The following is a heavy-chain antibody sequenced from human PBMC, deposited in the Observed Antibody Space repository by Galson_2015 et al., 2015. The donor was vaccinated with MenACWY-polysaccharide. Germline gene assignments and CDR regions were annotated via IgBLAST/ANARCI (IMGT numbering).Heavy chain of an antibody. CDR3: ARGVRSFARSDY. Sequence: SLRLSCAASEFTFSNYAIHWVRQAPGKGLEWVAVIWDDGRKRYYADSVKGRFIISRDNSENMLFLQMNNLRADDTAVYYCARGVRSFARSDYWGQGAQVTISS. D-gene: IGHD3-10*01. CDR1: EFTFSNYA. J-gene: IGHJ4*02. V-gene: IGHV3-33*01. CDR2: IWDDGRKR.